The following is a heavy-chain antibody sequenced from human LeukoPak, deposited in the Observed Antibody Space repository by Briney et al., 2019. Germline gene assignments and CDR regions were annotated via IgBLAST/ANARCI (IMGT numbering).Heavy chain of an antibody. V-gene: IGHV3-30-3*01. CDR2: ISYDGSNK. Sequence: GGSLRLSCAASGCTFSSYAMHWVRQAPGKGLQWVAVISYDGSNKYFAGSVQGRFTISRDNSKNTLYLQMDSLRTEDTAVYYCARDPQGGAPDYFDYWGQGTLVTVSS. D-gene: IGHD3-16*01. CDR3: ARDPQGGAPDYFDY. J-gene: IGHJ4*02. CDR1: GCTFSSYA.